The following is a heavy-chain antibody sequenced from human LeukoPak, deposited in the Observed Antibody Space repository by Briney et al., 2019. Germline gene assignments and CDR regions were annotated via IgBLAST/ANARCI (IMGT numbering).Heavy chain of an antibody. CDR3: ARAGGDYGDYYHYHYYMDV. V-gene: IGHV1-8*01. Sequence: ASVKVSCKASGYTLTSHDINWVRQATGQGLEWMGWMNPNSGDTGYAQKFQGRVTMTRDTSINTAYMELSSLTSEDTAVYYCARAGGDYGDYYHYHYYMDVWGSGTTVTVSS. CDR1: GYTLTSHD. J-gene: IGHJ6*03. D-gene: IGHD4-17*01. CDR2: MNPNSGDT.